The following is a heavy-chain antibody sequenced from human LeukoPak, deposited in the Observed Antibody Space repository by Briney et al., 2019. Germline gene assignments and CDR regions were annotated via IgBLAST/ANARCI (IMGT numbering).Heavy chain of an antibody. CDR2: ISSSSSYI. V-gene: IGHV3-21*01. J-gene: IGHJ4*02. CDR3: ARTLSLDYDILTGPPTGY. D-gene: IGHD3-9*01. Sequence: GGSLRLSCAASGFTFSSYSMNWVRQAPGKGLEWVSSISSSSSYIYYADSVKGRFTLSRDNAKNSLYLQMHSLRAEDTAVYYCARTLSLDYDILTGPPTGYWGQGTLVTVSS. CDR1: GFTFSSYS.